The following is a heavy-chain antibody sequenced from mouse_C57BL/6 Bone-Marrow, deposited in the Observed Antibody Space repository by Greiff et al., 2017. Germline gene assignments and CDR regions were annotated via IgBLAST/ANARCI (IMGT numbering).Heavy chain of an antibody. CDR3: ARLNYGSSYASFAY. D-gene: IGHD1-1*01. J-gene: IGHJ3*01. V-gene: IGHV1-54*01. CDR2: INPGSGGT. CDR1: GYAFTNYL. Sequence: QVQLQQSGAELVRPGTSVKVSCKASGYAFTNYLIEWVKQRPGQGLEWIGVINPGSGGTNFPEKIKGQATLTADKSSSTAYLQLSSLTSEDSAVYFCARLNYGSSYASFAYWGQGTLVTVSA.